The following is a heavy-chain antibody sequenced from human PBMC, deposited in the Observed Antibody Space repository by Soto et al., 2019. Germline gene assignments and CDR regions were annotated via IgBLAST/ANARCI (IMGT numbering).Heavy chain of an antibody. J-gene: IGHJ5*02. Sequence: WGSLRLCCAASGFSVKNYYMTWMRQTPEKGLEWISTITSSGGNAYYAASVKGRVTISRDNAHNSLYLQMSGLGAEDTALYYFARDRYTNYVNCFGLRGQGTLGTLPS. CDR3: ARDRYTNYVNCFGL. D-gene: IGHD3-16*01. V-gene: IGHV3-11*01. CDR1: GFSVKNYY. CDR2: ITSSGGNA.